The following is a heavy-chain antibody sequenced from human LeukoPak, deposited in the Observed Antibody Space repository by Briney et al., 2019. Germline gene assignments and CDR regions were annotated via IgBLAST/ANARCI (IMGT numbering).Heavy chain of an antibody. J-gene: IGHJ6*03. CDR1: GGTFSSYA. CDR2: IIPIFGTA. D-gene: IGHD5-18*01. CDR3: ARSGRYSYGDYYYYYMDV. Sequence: SVKVSCKASGGTFSSYAISWVRQAPGQGLEWMGGIIPIFGTANYAQKFQGRVTITMDESTSTAYMELSSLRSEDTAVYYCARSGRYSYGDYYYYYMDVWGKGTTVTVSS. V-gene: IGHV1-69*05.